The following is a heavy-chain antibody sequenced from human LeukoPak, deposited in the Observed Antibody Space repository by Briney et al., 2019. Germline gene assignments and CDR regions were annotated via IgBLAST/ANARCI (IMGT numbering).Heavy chain of an antibody. CDR2: IKQDGSEK. J-gene: IGHJ4*02. D-gene: IGHD1-26*01. Sequence: PGGSLRLSCAASGFTFSSYGMSWVRQAPGKGLEWVANIKQDGSEKYYVDSVKGRFTISRDNAKTSLYLQMNSLRAEDTAVYHCARDQTLVGVSGGDFWGQGTLVTVSS. CDR1: GFTFSSYG. V-gene: IGHV3-7*01. CDR3: ARDQTLVGVSGGDF.